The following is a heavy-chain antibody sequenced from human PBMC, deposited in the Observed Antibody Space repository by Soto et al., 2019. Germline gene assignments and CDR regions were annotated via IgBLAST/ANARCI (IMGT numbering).Heavy chain of an antibody. D-gene: IGHD6-19*01. CDR1: GFTFSSYA. Sequence: EVQLLESGGGLVQPGGSLRLSCAASGFTFSSYAMSWVRQAPGKGLEWVSAISGSGGSTYYADSVKGRFTISRDHSKNKLYLQMNSLRAEDTAVYYCAKAGEYSSGAYYFDCWGQGPLVTVSS. J-gene: IGHJ4*02. CDR3: AKAGEYSSGAYYFDC. V-gene: IGHV3-23*01. CDR2: ISGSGGST.